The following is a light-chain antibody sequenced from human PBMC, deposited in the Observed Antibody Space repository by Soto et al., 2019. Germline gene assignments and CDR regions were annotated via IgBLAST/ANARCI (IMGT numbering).Light chain of an antibody. CDR2: WAS. Sequence: DIVLTQSPDSLAVSLGERATINCKSSQSVLYSSNNKNYLAWYQQKPGQPPRLLIYWASTRESGVPDRFSGSGSGTDFTLTISSLQAEDVAVYYCQQHYSSPANIFGQGTRLEIK. J-gene: IGKJ5*01. CDR1: QSVLYSSNNKNY. CDR3: QQHYSSPANI. V-gene: IGKV4-1*01.